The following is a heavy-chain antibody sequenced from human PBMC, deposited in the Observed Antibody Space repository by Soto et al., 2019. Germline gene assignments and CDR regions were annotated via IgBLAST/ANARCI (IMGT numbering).Heavy chain of an antibody. J-gene: IGHJ6*02. Sequence: SETLSLTCTVSGGSISSFYWSWIRQPPGEGLERIGYIYYSGSTNYNPSLKSRVTISVDTSKNQFSLKLSSVTAADTAVYYCARQMENWSYYNGLDVWGQGTTVTVSS. CDR3: ARQMENWSYYNGLDV. CDR2: IYYSGST. V-gene: IGHV4-59*08. CDR1: GGSISSFY. D-gene: IGHD2-8*01.